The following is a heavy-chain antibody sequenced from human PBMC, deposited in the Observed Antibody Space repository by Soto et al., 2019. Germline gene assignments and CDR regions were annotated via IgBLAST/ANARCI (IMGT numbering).Heavy chain of an antibody. V-gene: IGHV1-18*04. CDR2: ISAYNGNT. J-gene: IGHJ4*02. D-gene: IGHD3-10*01. CDR1: GYTFTSYG. CDR3: ARDRKAYYYGSGSPFDY. Sequence: VQLVQSGAEVKKPGASVKVSCKASGYTFTSYGISWVRQAPGQGLEWMGWISAYNGNTNYAQKLQGRVTMTTDTSTSTAYMELRSLRSDDTAVYYCARDRKAYYYGSGSPFDYWGQGTLVTVSS.